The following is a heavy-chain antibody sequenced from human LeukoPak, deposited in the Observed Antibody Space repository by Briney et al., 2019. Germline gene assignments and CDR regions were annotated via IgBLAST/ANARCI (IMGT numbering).Heavy chain of an antibody. D-gene: IGHD1-26*01. CDR1: GFTFSSYS. CDR3: TRHKGESTYFYYYGMDV. CDR2: ITSDTGPT. J-gene: IGHJ6*02. V-gene: IGHV3-23*01. Sequence: GGSLRLSCAASGFTFSSYSFTWVRQTPGKGLEWVSTITSDTGPTYYTDSVKGRFTVSRDSSKNTAYLQMNSLKIEDTAVYYCTRHKGESTYFYYYGMDVWGQGTTVTVSS.